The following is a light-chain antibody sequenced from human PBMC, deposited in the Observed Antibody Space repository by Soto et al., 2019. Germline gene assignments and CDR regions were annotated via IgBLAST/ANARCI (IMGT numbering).Light chain of an antibody. J-gene: IGLJ3*02. CDR2: EVS. V-gene: IGLV2-14*01. Sequence: QSALTQPASVSGSPGQSITISCTGTSSDVGGYNYVSWYQQHPGKAPKLMIYEVSNRPSGVSKRFSGSKSGNTASLTISGLQAEDEADYYCSSYTSSSTLVLGGGTKLTVL. CDR3: SSYTSSSTLV. CDR1: SSDVGGYNY.